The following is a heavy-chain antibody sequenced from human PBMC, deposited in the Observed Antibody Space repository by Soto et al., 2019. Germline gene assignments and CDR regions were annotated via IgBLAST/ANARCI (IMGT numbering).Heavy chain of an antibody. Sequence: SETLSLTCTVSGGSISSYYWSWIRQPPGKGLEWIGYICYSGSTNYNPSLKSRVTISVDTSKNQFSLKLSSATAADTAVYYCARGSTVTFYSDYWGQGTLVTVSS. V-gene: IGHV4-59*01. CDR3: ARGSTVTFYSDY. CDR2: ICYSGST. J-gene: IGHJ4*02. CDR1: GGSISSYY. D-gene: IGHD4-17*01.